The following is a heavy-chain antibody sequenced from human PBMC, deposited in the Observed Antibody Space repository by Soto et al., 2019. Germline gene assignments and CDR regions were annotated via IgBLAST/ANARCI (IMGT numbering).Heavy chain of an antibody. D-gene: IGHD6-19*01. CDR1: GYTFTSYA. CDR2: INAGNGNT. CDR3: ARAVAVPADFDY. J-gene: IGHJ4*02. V-gene: IGHV1-3*05. Sequence: QVQLVQSGAEEKKPGASVKVSCKASGYTFTSYAMHWVRQAPGQRLEWMGWINAGNGNTKYSQKFQGRVTITRDTSASTAYMALSSLRSEDTAVYYRARAVAVPADFDYWGQGTLVTVSS.